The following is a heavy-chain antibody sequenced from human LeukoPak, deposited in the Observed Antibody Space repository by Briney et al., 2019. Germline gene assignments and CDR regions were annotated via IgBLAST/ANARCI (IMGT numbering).Heavy chain of an antibody. Sequence: SETLSLTCTVSGGSISSSSYDWGWIRQPPGKGLEWIGSISYSGSTDYNPSLKSQVTISVDTSKNQFSLKLSSVTAADTAVYYCAREYSSTWYGSWGQGTLVTVSS. CDR3: AREYSSTWYGS. D-gene: IGHD6-13*01. CDR2: ISYSGST. J-gene: IGHJ4*02. CDR1: GGSISSSSYD. V-gene: IGHV4-39*07.